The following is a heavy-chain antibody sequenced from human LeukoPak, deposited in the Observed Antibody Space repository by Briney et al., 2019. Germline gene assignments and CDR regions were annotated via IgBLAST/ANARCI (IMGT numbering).Heavy chain of an antibody. CDR1: GGSFSGYY. Sequence: PSETLSLTCAVYGGSFSGYYWSWIRQPPGKGLEWIGEINHSGSTNYNPSLKSRVTISVDTSKNQFSLKLSSVTAADTAVYYCASNGDNTIFGVVTFDYWGQGTLVTVSS. CDR2: INHSGST. V-gene: IGHV4-34*01. J-gene: IGHJ4*02. CDR3: ASNGDNTIFGVVTFDY. D-gene: IGHD3-3*01.